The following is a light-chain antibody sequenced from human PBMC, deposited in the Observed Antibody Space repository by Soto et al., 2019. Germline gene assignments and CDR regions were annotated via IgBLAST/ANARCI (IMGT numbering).Light chain of an antibody. J-gene: IGLJ3*02. V-gene: IGLV2-14*01. CDR3: TSFTTTNIWV. Sequence: QSVLTQPASVSGSPGQSITISCTGTSSDVGGYNYVSWFQQHPGKAPKLKIYEVSNRPSGVSNRFSGSKSGNTASLTISELQAEDEADYYCTSFTTTNIWVFGGGTKLTVL. CDR2: EVS. CDR1: SSDVGGYNY.